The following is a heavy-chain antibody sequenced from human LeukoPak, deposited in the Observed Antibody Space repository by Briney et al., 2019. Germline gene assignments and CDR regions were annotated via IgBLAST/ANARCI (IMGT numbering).Heavy chain of an antibody. CDR1: GGSISSGSYY. V-gene: IGHV4-61*02. CDR2: IYTSGST. J-gene: IGHJ5*02. D-gene: IGHD3-10*01. Sequence: SETLSLTCTVSGGSISSGSYYWSWIRQPAGKGLEWIGRIYTSGSTNYNPSLKSRVTISVDTSKNQFSLKLSSVTAADTAVYYCARLVQTYYYGSGSYWFDPWGQGTLVTVSS. CDR3: ARLVQTYYYGSGSYWFDP.